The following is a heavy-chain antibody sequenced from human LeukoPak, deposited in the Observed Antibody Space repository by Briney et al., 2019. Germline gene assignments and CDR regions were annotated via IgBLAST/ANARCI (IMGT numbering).Heavy chain of an antibody. CDR2: IINYNGNT. CDR3: ARNIYCSGTSCMFDP. CDR1: GYTFTDYG. V-gene: IGHV1-18*01. Sequence: ASVKVSCKASGYTFTDYGISWVRQAPGQGLGWMGWIINYNGNTNYAQNLQGRVTMTTDTSTSTAYMELRSLRSDDTAVYYCARNIYCSGTSCMFDPWGQGTLVTVSS. D-gene: IGHD2-2*01. J-gene: IGHJ5*02.